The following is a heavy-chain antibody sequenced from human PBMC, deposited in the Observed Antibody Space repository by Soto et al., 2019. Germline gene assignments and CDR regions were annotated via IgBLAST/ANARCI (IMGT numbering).Heavy chain of an antibody. D-gene: IGHD4-17*01. Sequence: GGSLRLSWTASGFTFRRDWMAWGRQAPGKGLEWVAVIWYDGSNKYYADSVKGRFTISRDNSKNTLYLQMNSLRAEDTAVYYCAREADDYGDYYYYMDVWGKGTTVTASS. CDR3: AREADDYGDYYYYMDV. CDR1: GFTFRRDW. CDR2: IWYDGSNK. V-gene: IGHV3-33*08. J-gene: IGHJ6*03.